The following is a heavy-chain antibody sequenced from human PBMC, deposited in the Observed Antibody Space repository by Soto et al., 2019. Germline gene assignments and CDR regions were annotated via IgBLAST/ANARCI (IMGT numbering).Heavy chain of an antibody. Sequence: GGSLRLSCAASGFTFSSYAMSWVRQAPGKGLEWVSAISGSGGSTYYADSVKGRFTISRDNSKNTLYLQMNSLRAEDTAVYYCARVSDFEDYFDYWGQGTLVTVSS. CDR3: ARVSDFEDYFDY. V-gene: IGHV3-23*01. CDR1: GFTFSSYA. J-gene: IGHJ4*02. D-gene: IGHD3-3*02. CDR2: ISGSGGST.